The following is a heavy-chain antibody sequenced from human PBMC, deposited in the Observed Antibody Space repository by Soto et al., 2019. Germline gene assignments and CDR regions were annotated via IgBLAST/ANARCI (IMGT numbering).Heavy chain of an antibody. V-gene: IGHV4-4*02. J-gene: IGHJ4*02. CDR1: GGSISSSNW. CDR3: ARDWGGGSGRHKKEPSYFDY. CDR2: IYHSGST. D-gene: IGHD3-10*01. Sequence: QVQLQESGPGLVKPSGTLSLTCAVSGGSISSSNWWSWVRQPPGKGLEWIGEIYHSGSTNYNPSPKSRVTISVDKSKNPFSLKLSSVTAADTAVYYWARDWGGGSGRHKKEPSYFDYWGQGTLVTVSS.